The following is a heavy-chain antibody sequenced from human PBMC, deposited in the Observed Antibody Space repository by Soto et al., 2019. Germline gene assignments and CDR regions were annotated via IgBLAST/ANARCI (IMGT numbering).Heavy chain of an antibody. CDR2: INSDGSSA. J-gene: IGHJ6*02. CDR1: GFTFSSYW. V-gene: IGHV3-74*01. CDR3: EIAPRYGRDV. Sequence: GGSLRLSCAASGFTFSSYWMHWVRQAPGNGLVWLSRINSDGSSATYADSVKGRFTISRDKAKSTLYLQMNSLRAEDTAMYYWEIAPRYGRDVWGQGITVTVSS.